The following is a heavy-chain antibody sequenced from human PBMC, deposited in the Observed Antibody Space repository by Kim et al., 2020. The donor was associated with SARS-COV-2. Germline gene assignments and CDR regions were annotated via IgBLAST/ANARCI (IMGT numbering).Heavy chain of an antibody. J-gene: IGHJ4*02. CDR1: AFTFSDYA. Sequence: GGSLRLSCAASAFTFSDYAMTWVRQAPGKGLEWVSTISGSGSSAYSADSVKGRFTISRDNSKNTLYLQMNSLRADDTAVYYCAKDQVTLVRGVIVYWGQGTLVTVSS. D-gene: IGHD3-10*01. CDR3: AKDQVTLVRGVIVY. V-gene: IGHV3-23*01. CDR2: ISGSGSSA.